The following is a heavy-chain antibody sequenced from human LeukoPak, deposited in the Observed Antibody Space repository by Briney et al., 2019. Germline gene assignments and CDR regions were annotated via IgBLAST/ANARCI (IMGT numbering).Heavy chain of an antibody. CDR3: ARASSYYDILTGPLAVGYMDV. CDR1: GGSFSGYY. CDR2: INHSGRT. V-gene: IGHV4-34*01. Sequence: KPPETLSLTCAVYGGSFSGYYWSWIRQPPGKGLEWIGEINHSGRTNYNPSLKSRVTISVDTSKNQFSLKLSSVTAADTAVYYCARASSYYDILTGPLAVGYMDVWGKGTTVTVSS. D-gene: IGHD3-9*01. J-gene: IGHJ6*03.